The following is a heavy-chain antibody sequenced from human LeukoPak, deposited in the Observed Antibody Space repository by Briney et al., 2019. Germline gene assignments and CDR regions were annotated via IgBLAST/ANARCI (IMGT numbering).Heavy chain of an antibody. D-gene: IGHD6-19*01. CDR2: ISYDGSNK. Sequence: PGRSLRLSCAASGFTFSSYAMHWVRQAPGKGLEWVAVISYDGSNKYYADSVKGRFTISRDNSKNTLYLQMNSLRAEDTAIYYCAMFYIAVAGQHDYWGQGTLVTVSS. CDR1: GFTFSSYA. J-gene: IGHJ4*02. V-gene: IGHV3-30-3*01. CDR3: AMFYIAVAGQHDY.